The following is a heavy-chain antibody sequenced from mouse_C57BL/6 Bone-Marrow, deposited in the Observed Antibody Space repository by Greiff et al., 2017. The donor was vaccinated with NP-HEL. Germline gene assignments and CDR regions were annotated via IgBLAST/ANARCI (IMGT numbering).Heavy chain of an antibody. CDR2: ISNLAYSI. J-gene: IGHJ1*03. V-gene: IGHV5-15*01. D-gene: IGHD1-1*01. CDR3: ARHAITTVVATGYFDV. CDR1: GFTFSDYG. Sequence: EVQGVESGGGLVQPGGSLKLSCAASGFTFSDYGMAWVRQAPRQGPEWVAFISNLAYSIYYADTVTGRFTISRENAKNTLYLEMSSLRSEDTAMYYCARHAITTVVATGYFDVWGTGTTVTVSS.